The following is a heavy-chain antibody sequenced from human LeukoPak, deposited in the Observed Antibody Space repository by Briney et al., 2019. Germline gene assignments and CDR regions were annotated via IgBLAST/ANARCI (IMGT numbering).Heavy chain of an antibody. V-gene: IGHV4-61*02. Sequence: PSQTLSLTCTVSGGSISSGSYYWSWIRQPAGKGLEWIGRIYTSGSTNYNPSLKSRVTISVDTSKNQFSLKLSSVTAADTAVYYCARGRGNWGRHYYYYYYMDVWGKGTTVTVSS. CDR1: GGSISSGSYY. CDR3: ARGRGNWGRHYYYYYYMDV. J-gene: IGHJ6*03. D-gene: IGHD7-27*01. CDR2: IYTSGST.